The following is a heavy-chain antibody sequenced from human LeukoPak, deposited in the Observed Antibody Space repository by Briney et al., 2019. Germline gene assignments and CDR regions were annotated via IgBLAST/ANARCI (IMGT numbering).Heavy chain of an antibody. V-gene: IGHV1-69*02. CDR1: GTFTDYS. CDR2: IIPILGQT. D-gene: IGHD3-3*01. CDR3: VVSGYYYDWFDP. J-gene: IGHJ5*02. Sequence: ASVKVSCKASGTFTDYSISWVRQAPGQGLEWMGRIIPILGQTDYTQKFHDRVTFSADKSTTTAYMELTSLNSEDTAIYYCVVSGYYYDWFDPWGQGTLVTV.